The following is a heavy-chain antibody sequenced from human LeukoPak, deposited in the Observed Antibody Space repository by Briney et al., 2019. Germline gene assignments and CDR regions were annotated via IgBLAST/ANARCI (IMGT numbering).Heavy chain of an antibody. CDR3: ARGLTSGGSTSRYYYMDV. Sequence: GASVKVSCKASGGTFSSYAISWVRQATGQGLEWTGWMNPNSGNTGYAQKFQGRVTMTRNTSISTAYMELSSLRSEDTAVYYCARGLTSGGSTSRYYYMDVWGKGTTVTVSS. J-gene: IGHJ6*03. CDR2: MNPNSGNT. V-gene: IGHV1-8*02. CDR1: GGTFSSYA. D-gene: IGHD2-2*01.